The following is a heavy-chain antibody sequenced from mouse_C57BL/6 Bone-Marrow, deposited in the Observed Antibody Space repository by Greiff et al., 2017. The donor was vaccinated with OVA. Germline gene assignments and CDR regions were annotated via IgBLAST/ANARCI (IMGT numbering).Heavy chain of an antibody. CDR3: ARIDLYDYSYWYFDV. CDR2: IWWGDDK. V-gene: IGHV8-8*01. J-gene: IGHJ1*03. CDR1: GFSLSTSGMG. Sequence: QVQLKESGPGILQPSQTLSLTCSFSGFSLSTSGMGVGWIRHPPGKGLEWLAHIWWGDDKYYNPALKSRLTNSKDTSKNQVFLKIANVHTADTTTYYCARIDLYDYSYWYFDVWGTGTTVTVSS. D-gene: IGHD2-4*01.